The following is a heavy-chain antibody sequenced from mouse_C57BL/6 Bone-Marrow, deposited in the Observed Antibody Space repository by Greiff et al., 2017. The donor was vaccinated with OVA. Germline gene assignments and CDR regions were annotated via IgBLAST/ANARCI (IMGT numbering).Heavy chain of an antibody. CDR3: ARNYGSLDYAMDY. D-gene: IGHD1-1*01. CDR1: GFTFSSYG. Sequence: EVMLVESGGDLAKPGGSLKLSCAASGFTFSSYGMSWVRQTPDKRLEWVATISSGGSYTYYPDSVKGRFTISRDNAKNTLYLQMSSLKSEDTAMYYCARNYGSLDYAMDYWGQGTSVTVSS. V-gene: IGHV5-6*01. J-gene: IGHJ4*01. CDR2: ISSGGSYT.